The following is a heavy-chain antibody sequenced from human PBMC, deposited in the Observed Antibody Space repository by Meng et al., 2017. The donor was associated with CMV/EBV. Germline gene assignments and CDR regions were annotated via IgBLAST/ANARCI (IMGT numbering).Heavy chain of an antibody. V-gene: IGHV3-48*03. CDR1: GFTFSSYE. Sequence: GESLKISCAASGFTFSSYEMNWVRQAPGKGLEWVSYISSSGSTIYYADSVKGRFTISRDNAKNSLYLQMNSLGAEDTAVYYCARVPIYCSSTSCYVPYNYYYYYGMDVWGQGTTVTVSS. J-gene: IGHJ6*02. CDR3: ARVPIYCSSTSCYVPYNYYYYYGMDV. D-gene: IGHD2-2*01. CDR2: ISSSGSTI.